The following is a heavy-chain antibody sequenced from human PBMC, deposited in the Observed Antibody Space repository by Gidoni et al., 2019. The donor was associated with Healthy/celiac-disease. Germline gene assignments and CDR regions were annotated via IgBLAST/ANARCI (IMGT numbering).Heavy chain of an antibody. CDR2: IYWNDDK. D-gene: IGHD1-7*01. CDR3: AHRRLAGTTYPDAFDI. Sequence: QITLKESGPTLVKPTQTLTLTCTFSGFSLSTSGVGVGWIRQPPGKALEWLALIYWNDDKRYSPSLKSRLTITKDTSKNQVVLTMTNMDPVDTATYYCAHRRLAGTTYPDAFDIWGQGTMVTVSS. J-gene: IGHJ3*02. V-gene: IGHV2-5*01. CDR1: GFSLSTSGVG.